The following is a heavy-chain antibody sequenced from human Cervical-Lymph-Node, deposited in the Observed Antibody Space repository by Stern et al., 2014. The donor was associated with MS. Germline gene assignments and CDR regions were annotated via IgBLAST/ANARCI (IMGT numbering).Heavy chain of an antibody. V-gene: IGHV3-74*01. CDR2: INGDGSRT. CDR3: ARAHVDTWDWFDP. J-gene: IGHJ5*02. Sequence: VQLVESGGDLVQPGGSLRISCTASGFTFSTYWMHWVRQAPGKGLVWVSRINGDGSRTSYADSVKGRFTISRDNAKNPLYVQMNSLRVEDTAVYYCARAHVDTWDWFDPWGQGTLVTVSS. CDR1: GFTFSTYW. D-gene: IGHD5-18*01.